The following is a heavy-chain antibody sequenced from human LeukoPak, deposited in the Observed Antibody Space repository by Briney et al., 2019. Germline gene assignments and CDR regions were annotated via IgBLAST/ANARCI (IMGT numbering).Heavy chain of an antibody. CDR3: ARAGYTISYYSLDY. Sequence: SETLSLTCTVSGGSINSYYWGWIRQPAGKGLWWIGRIYTTGSTNYNPSLKSRVTISVDTSKNKFSLKLKSVTAADTGMYYCARAGYTISYYSLDYWGQGALVTVSS. CDR1: GGSINSYY. CDR2: IYTTGST. D-gene: IGHD1-26*01. J-gene: IGHJ4*02. V-gene: IGHV4-4*07.